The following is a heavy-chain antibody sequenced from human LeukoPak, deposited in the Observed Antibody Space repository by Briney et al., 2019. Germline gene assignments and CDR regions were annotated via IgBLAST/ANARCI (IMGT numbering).Heavy chain of an antibody. V-gene: IGHV1-18*01. J-gene: IGHJ5*02. D-gene: IGHD3-10*01. CDR2: ISAYNGNT. CDR1: GYTFTNYG. CDR3: ARDRGGIRNALNWFDP. Sequence: ASVKVSCKASGYTFTNYGISWVRQAPGQGLEWMGWISAYNGNTNYAQKLQGRVTMTTDTSTSTAYMELRSLRSDDTAVYYCARDRGGIRNALNWFDPWGQGTLVTVSS.